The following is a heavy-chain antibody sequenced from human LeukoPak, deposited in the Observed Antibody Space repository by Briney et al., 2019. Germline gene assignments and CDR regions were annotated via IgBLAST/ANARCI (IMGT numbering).Heavy chain of an antibody. CDR1: GFTFSSYG. D-gene: IGHD2-2*01. Sequence: PGGSLRLSCAASGFTFSSYGMSWVRQAPGKGLEWVSAISGSGGSTYYADSVKGRFTISRDNSKNTLYLQMNSLRAEDTAVYYCAKDGCSSTSCYFDYWGQGTLVTVSS. CDR2: ISGSGGST. V-gene: IGHV3-23*01. J-gene: IGHJ4*02. CDR3: AKDGCSSTSCYFDY.